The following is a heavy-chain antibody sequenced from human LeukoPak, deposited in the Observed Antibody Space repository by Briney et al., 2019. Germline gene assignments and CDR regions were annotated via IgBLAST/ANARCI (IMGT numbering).Heavy chain of an antibody. V-gene: IGHV3-23*01. CDR2: ISGSGGST. Sequence: PGGSLRLSCAASGFTFSSYGMSWVRQAPGKGLEWVSAISGSGGSTYYADSVKGRFTISRDNSKNTLYLQMNSLRAEDTAVYYCAKPLVSDYYGSGFYYYYYMDVWGKGTTVTISS. CDR3: AKPLVSDYYGSGFYYYYYMDV. CDR1: GFTFSSYG. D-gene: IGHD3-10*01. J-gene: IGHJ6*03.